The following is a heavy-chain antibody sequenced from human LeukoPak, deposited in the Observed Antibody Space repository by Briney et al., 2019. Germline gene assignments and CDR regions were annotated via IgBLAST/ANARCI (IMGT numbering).Heavy chain of an antibody. CDR2: IHSSEGT. J-gene: IGHJ6*04. Sequence: SETLSLTCTVSGGSLIGYYWGWIRQPPGKGLESRGYIHSSEGTAHNASLKSRLTISLDTSKNQFSLTLSSVTAADTAVYYCARHVYGEGMVVWGKGTTVTVSS. V-gene: IGHV4-59*08. D-gene: IGHD4-17*01. CDR3: ARHVYGEGMVV. CDR1: GGSLIGYY.